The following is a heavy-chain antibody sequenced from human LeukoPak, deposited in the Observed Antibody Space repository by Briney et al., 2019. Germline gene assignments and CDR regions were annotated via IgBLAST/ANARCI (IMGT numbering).Heavy chain of an antibody. CDR3: ATVRRAAAGNVFDY. D-gene: IGHD6-13*01. CDR2: INTNTGNP. V-gene: IGHV7-4-1*02. J-gene: IGHJ4*02. CDR1: GYTFTSYA. Sequence: ASVKVSCEASGYTFTSYAMNWVRQAPGQGLEWMGWINTNTGNPTYAQGFTGRFVFSLDASVSTAYLQISSLRAEDTAVYYCATVRRAAAGNVFDYWGQGTLVTVSS.